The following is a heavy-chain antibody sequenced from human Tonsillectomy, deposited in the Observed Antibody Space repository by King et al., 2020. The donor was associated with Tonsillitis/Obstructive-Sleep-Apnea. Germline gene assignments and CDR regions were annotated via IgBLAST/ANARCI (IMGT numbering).Heavy chain of an antibody. Sequence: VQLVESGGXLVXPXGSXXXXXXASGFXFXNYWXYWXXQAPGKGLEWVANIKQDGSEKYYVDSVKGRFTISRDNAKNSLYLQMNSLRAEDTAVYYCARDKAGGWYFDLWGRGTLVTVSS. D-gene: IGHD3-10*01. J-gene: IGHJ2*01. CDR2: IKQDGSEK. V-gene: IGHV3-7*03. CDR1: GFXFXNYW. CDR3: ARDKAGGWYFDL.